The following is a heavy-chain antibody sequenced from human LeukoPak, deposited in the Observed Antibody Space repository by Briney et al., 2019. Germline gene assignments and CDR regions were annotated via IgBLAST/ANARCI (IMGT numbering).Heavy chain of an antibody. V-gene: IGHV3-53*04. Sequence: GGSLRLSCAASGFTVSSNYMSWVRQAPGKGLEWVSVIYSGGSTYYADSVKGRFTISRHNSKNTLYLQMNSLRAEDAAVYYCARMYYYDSSGYFDYWGQGTLVTVSS. J-gene: IGHJ4*02. CDR1: GFTVSSNY. CDR3: ARMYYYDSSGYFDY. CDR2: IYSGGST. D-gene: IGHD3-22*01.